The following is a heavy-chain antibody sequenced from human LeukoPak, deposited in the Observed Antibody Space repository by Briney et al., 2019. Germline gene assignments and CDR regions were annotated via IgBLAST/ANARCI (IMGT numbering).Heavy chain of an antibody. V-gene: IGHV3-21*01. CDR1: GFTFSSYS. D-gene: IGHD2-15*01. J-gene: IGHJ5*02. CDR3: ARDLCSGGSCLYNWFDP. CDR2: ISSSSSYI. Sequence: GGSLRLSCAASGFTFSSYSMNWVRQAPGKGLEWVSSISSSSSYIYYADSVKGRFTISRDNAKNSLYLQMNSLRAEDTAVYYCARDLCSGGSCLYNWFDPWGQGTLVTVSS.